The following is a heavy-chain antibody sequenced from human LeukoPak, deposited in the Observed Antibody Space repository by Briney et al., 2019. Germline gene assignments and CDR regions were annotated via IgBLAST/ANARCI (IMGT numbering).Heavy chain of an antibody. CDR2: INPNSGGT. J-gene: IGHJ3*02. CDR1: GYTFTSYG. CDR3: ASSRSGYDSDYAFDI. Sequence: ASVKVSCKASGYTFTSYGISWVRQAPGQGLEWMGWINPNSGGTNYAQKFQGWVTMTRDTSISTAYMELSRLRSDDTAVYYCASSRSGYDSDYAFDIWGQGTMVTVSS. V-gene: IGHV1-2*04. D-gene: IGHD5-12*01.